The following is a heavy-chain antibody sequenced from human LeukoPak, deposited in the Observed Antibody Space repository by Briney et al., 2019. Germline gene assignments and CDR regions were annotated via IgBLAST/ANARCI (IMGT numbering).Heavy chain of an antibody. V-gene: IGHV4-38-2*01. Sequence: SETLSLTCAVSGYSISSGYYWGWIRQPPGKGLEWIGSIYHSGSTYYNPSLKSRVTISVDTSKNQFSLKLSSVTAADTAVYYCASPGLKGSYIDVWGKGTTVTVSS. CDR2: IYHSGST. CDR3: ASPGLKGSYIDV. J-gene: IGHJ6*03. CDR1: GYSISSGYY. D-gene: IGHD1-14*01.